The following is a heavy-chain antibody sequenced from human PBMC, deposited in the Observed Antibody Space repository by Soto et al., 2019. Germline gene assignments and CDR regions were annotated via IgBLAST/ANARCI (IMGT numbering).Heavy chain of an antibody. J-gene: IGHJ6*02. CDR3: ARDSSAAVKRVYYYYYGMDV. CDR1: GFTFSSYE. Sequence: EVQLLESGGGLVQPGGSLRLSCAASGFTFSSYEMNWVRQAPGKGLEWVSYISSSGSTIYYADSVKGRFTISRDNAKNSLYLQMNSLRAEDTAVYYCARDSSAAVKRVYYYYYGMDVWGQGTTVTVSS. CDR2: ISSSGSTI. V-gene: IGHV3-48*03. D-gene: IGHD6-13*01.